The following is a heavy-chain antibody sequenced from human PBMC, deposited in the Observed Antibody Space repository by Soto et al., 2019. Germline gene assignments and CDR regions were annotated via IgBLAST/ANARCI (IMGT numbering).Heavy chain of an antibody. Sequence: SETLSLTCTVSGGSINTFYWSWVRQPAGKGLEWIGRIFSSGSTSFNPSLESRVAMSVDTSKNHFSLNLSSVTAADMDVYYCAREGSYSAYNFAHGIQLWSFDFWGQGALVTVSS. CDR1: GGSINTFY. V-gene: IGHV4-4*07. D-gene: IGHD5-12*01. J-gene: IGHJ4*02. CDR2: IFSSGST. CDR3: AREGSYSAYNFAHGIQLWSFDF.